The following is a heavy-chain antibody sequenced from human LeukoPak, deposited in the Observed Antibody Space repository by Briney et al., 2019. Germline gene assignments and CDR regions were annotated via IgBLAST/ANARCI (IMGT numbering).Heavy chain of an antibody. CDR3: ARVKWELPRRMGYAFDI. V-gene: IGHV3-21*01. CDR2: ISSSSSYV. J-gene: IGHJ3*02. CDR1: GFTFSSYS. Sequence: SGGSLRLSCAASGFTFSSYSMNWVRQAPGKGLEWVSSISSSSSYVYYADSVKGRFTISRDNAKNSLYLQMNSLRAEGTAVYYRARVKWELPRRMGYAFDIWGQGTMVTVSS. D-gene: IGHD1-26*01.